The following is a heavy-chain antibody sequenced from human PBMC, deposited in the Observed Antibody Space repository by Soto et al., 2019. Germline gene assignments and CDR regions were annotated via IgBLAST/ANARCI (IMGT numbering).Heavy chain of an antibody. V-gene: IGHV3-23*01. CDR3: AKDYTLAYVTAMATYFDY. CDR1: GFTFSSYA. Sequence: GGSLRLSCAASGFTFSSYAMSWVRQAPGKGLEWVSAISGSGGSTYYADSVKGRFTISRDNSKNTLYLQLNSLRAEDTAIYYCAKDYTLAYVTAMATYFDYWGQGTLVTVSS. CDR2: ISGSGGST. J-gene: IGHJ4*02. D-gene: IGHD5-18*01.